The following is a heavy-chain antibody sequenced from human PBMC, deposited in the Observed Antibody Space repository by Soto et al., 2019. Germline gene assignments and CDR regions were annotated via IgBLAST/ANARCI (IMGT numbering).Heavy chain of an antibody. Sequence: ASVKVSCKASGYTFTGYYIHWVRQAPGQGLEWMGWINPNSGGTNYAQKFQGWVTMTRDTSISTAYMELSRLRSDDTAVYHCARDHVPIYDFVWWSYRYDSLSWFDPWGQGSLVTVSS. V-gene: IGHV1-2*04. CDR2: INPNSGGT. CDR1: GYTFTGYY. CDR3: ARDHVPIYDFVWWSYRYDSLSWFDP. D-gene: IGHD3-16*02. J-gene: IGHJ5*02.